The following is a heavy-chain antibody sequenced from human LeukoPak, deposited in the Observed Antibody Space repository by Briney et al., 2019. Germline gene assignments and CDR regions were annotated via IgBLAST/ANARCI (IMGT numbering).Heavy chain of an antibody. CDR3: ARRLNIRRKSRSDNWFDP. CDR1: GFTFDDYG. D-gene: IGHD6-6*01. V-gene: IGHV3-48*04. Sequence: PGGSLRLSCAASGFTFDDYGMNWVRQAPGKGLEWISYISSSGSTIYYADSVKGRFTISRDNAKNSLYLQMNSLRAADTAVYYCARRLNIRRKSRSDNWFDPWGQGTLVTVSS. J-gene: IGHJ5*02. CDR2: ISSSGSTI.